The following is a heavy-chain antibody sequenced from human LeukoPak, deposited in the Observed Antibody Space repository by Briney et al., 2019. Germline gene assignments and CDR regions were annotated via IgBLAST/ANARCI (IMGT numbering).Heavy chain of an antibody. D-gene: IGHD3-10*01. Sequence: GGSLRLSCAASGFTFSSYAMNWVRQAPGKGLEWVSGISDSGTGTYYADSVKGRFTISRDNSMNTLYLQMKSLRAEDTALYYCAKVSGNFGSGAADSWGQGTLVTVSS. J-gene: IGHJ4*02. V-gene: IGHV3-23*01. CDR1: GFTFSSYA. CDR2: ISDSGTGT. CDR3: AKVSGNFGSGAADS.